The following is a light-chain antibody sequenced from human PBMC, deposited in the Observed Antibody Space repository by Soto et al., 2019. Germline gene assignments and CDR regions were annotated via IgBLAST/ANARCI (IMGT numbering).Light chain of an antibody. CDR1: QSVRSW. CDR2: DAS. V-gene: IGKV1-5*01. Sequence: DIQMTQSPSTLSASVGDRVTITCRASQSVRSWLAWYQQKPGRAPKFLIYDASSLGSGVPSRFSGSGSGTEFTLTISNLQPDDFATYYCQQYDNYPLTFGGGTKVDIK. CDR3: QQYDNYPLT. J-gene: IGKJ4*01.